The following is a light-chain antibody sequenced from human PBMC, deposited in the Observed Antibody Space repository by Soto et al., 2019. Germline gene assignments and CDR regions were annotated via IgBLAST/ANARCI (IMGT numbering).Light chain of an antibody. CDR3: QQYNPWPLT. CDR2: GAS. J-gene: IGKJ4*01. CDR1: QSVSNY. V-gene: IGKV3-15*01. Sequence: EIVLTQSPAALSLSPGERATLSCRASQSVSNYLAWYQQRPGRAPRLLIHGASYRATGIPDRFSGRGSGTEFTLAISRLQSEDFAVYYCQQYNPWPLTFGGGTKVEIK.